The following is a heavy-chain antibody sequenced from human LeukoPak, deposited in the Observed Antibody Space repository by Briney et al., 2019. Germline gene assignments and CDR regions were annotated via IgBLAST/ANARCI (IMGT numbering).Heavy chain of an antibody. J-gene: IGHJ4*02. CDR2: IYYSGST. CDR3: ARSNGDYNDY. D-gene: IGHD4-17*01. Sequence: SETLSLTCTVSSGSISSYYWSWIRQPPGKGLEWIGYIYYSGSTNYNPSLKSRVTISVDTSKNQFSLKLSSVTAADTAVYYCARSNGDYNDYWGQGTLVTVSS. V-gene: IGHV4-59*01. CDR1: SGSISSYY.